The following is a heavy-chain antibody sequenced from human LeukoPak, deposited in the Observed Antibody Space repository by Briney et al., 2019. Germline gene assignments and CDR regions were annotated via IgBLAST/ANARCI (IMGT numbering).Heavy chain of an antibody. CDR1: GFTFSSYA. V-gene: IGHV3-30-3*01. D-gene: IGHD6-19*01. CDR2: ISYDGSNK. J-gene: IGHJ4*02. Sequence: GGSLRLSCAASGFTFSSYAMHWVRQAPGKGLEWVAVISYDGSNKYYADSVKGRFTISRDDSKNTLYLQMNSLRAEDTAVYYCAGGSGWLIDYWGQGTLVTVSS. CDR3: AGGSGWLIDY.